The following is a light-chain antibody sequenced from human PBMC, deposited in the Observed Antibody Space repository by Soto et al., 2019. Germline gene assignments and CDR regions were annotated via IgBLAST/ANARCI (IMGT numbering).Light chain of an antibody. CDR1: NNDVGGFNF. V-gene: IGLV2-14*01. CDR2: DVD. J-gene: IGLJ2*01. CDR3: SSYTSRSTVI. Sequence: SALTQPASVSGSPGQSITISCTGTNNDVGGFNFVSWYQQRPGKVPKLLIYDVDDRPSGVSNRFSGSRSANTASLTISGLQAEDEADYYCSSYTSRSTVIFGGGTKLTVL.